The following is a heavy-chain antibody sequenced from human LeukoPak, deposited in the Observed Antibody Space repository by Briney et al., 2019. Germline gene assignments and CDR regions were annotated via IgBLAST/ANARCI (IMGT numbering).Heavy chain of an antibody. D-gene: IGHD2-15*01. CDR1: GGSFSGYY. CDR2: IDHSGST. CDR3: ARDALGYCSGGSCGVVWFDP. Sequence: SETLSLTCAVYGGSFSGYYWSWIRQPPGKGLEWIGEIDHSGSTSYNPSLKSRVTISVDTSKNQFSLKLSSVTAADTAVYYCARDALGYCSGGSCGVVWFDPWGQGTLVTVSS. J-gene: IGHJ5*02. V-gene: IGHV4-34*01.